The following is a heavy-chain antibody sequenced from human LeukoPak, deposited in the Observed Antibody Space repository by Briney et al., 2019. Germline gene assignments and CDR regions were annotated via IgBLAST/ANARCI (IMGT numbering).Heavy chain of an antibody. CDR3: ARDLELLTNTYHFDY. CDR2: INPNSGGT. D-gene: IGHD1-7*01. J-gene: IGHJ4*02. V-gene: IGHV1-2*02. Sequence: ASVKVSCKASGYTFTGYYMHWVRQAPGQGLEWMGWINPNSGGTNYAQKFQGRVTMTRDTSISTAYMELSRLRSDDKAVYYCARDLELLTNTYHFDYWGQGTLVTVSS. CDR1: GYTFTGYY.